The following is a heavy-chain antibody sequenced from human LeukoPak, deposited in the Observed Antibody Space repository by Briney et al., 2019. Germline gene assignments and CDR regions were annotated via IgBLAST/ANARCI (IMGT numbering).Heavy chain of an antibody. CDR1: GNSFGDYY. V-gene: IGHV4-4*07. CDR2: IYTSGST. CDR3: TRDTGTTGEVKFDP. J-gene: IGHJ5*02. D-gene: IGHD4-17*01. Sequence: PSETLSLTCTVSGNSFGDYYWSWIRQPAGKGLEWIGRIYTSGSTTYNPSLKSRVTMSVDTSKSQFSQNLMSVTAADTAVYYCTRDTGTTGEVKFDPWGQGTLVTVSS.